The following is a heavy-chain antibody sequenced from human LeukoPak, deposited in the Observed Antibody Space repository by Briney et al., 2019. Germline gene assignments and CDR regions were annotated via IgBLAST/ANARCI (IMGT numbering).Heavy chain of an antibody. Sequence: SATLSLTCTVSGGSISSSSYYWGWIRQPPGKGLEWIGTIYYSGSTYYNPSLKSRVTISVDTSKNQFSLKLSSVTAADTAVYYCAYTYYYDSSPPDYWGQGTLVTVSS. CDR2: IYYSGST. J-gene: IGHJ4*02. CDR1: GGSISSSSYY. D-gene: IGHD3-22*01. CDR3: AYTYYYDSSPPDY. V-gene: IGHV4-39*01.